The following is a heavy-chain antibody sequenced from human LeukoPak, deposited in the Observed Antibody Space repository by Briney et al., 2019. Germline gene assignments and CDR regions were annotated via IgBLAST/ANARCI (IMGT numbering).Heavy chain of an antibody. V-gene: IGHV1-69*06. D-gene: IGHD4-11*01. J-gene: IGHJ4*02. CDR1: GGTFSSYA. Sequence: SVKVSCKASGGTFSSYAISWVRQAPGQGLEWMGGIIPIFGTANYAQKFQGRVTITADKSTSTAYMELSSLRSEDTAVYYCAREWSGGNYAYFDYWGQGTLVTVSS. CDR2: IIPIFGTA. CDR3: AREWSGGNYAYFDY.